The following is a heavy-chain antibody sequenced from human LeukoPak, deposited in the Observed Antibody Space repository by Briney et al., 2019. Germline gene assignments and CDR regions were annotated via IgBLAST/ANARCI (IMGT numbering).Heavy chain of an antibody. V-gene: IGHV4-4*07. CDR3: ASLGTLAAFDI. CDR1: GGSISSYY. Sequence: SETLSLTCTVSGGSISSYYWSWIRQPAGKGLEWIGRICTSESTNYNPSLKSRVTMSVDTSKNQFSLKLSSVTAADTAVYYCASLGTLAAFDIWGQGTMVTVSS. D-gene: IGHD6-13*01. CDR2: ICTSEST. J-gene: IGHJ3*02.